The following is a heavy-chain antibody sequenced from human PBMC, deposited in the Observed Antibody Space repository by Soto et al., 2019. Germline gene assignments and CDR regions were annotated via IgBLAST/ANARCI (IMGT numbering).Heavy chain of an antibody. Sequence: SETLSLTCAVYGGSFSGYYWSWIRQPPGKGLEWIGEINHSGSTNYNPSLKSRVTISVDTSKNQFSLKLSSVTAADTAVYYCARGRYSGYFYPRVKKDNWFDPWGQGTLVTVSS. CDR1: GGSFSGYY. CDR2: INHSGST. D-gene: IGHD5-12*01. J-gene: IGHJ5*02. V-gene: IGHV4-34*01. CDR3: ARGRYSGYFYPRVKKDNWFDP.